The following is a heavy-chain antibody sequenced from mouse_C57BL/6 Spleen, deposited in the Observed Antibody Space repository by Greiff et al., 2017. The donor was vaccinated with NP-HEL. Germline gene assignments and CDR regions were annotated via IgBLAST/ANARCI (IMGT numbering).Heavy chain of an antibody. D-gene: IGHD2-10*02. Sequence: EVKLQESGPGLVKPSQSLSLTCSVTGYSITSGYYWNWIRQFPGNKLEWMGYISYDGSNNYNPSLKNRISITRDTSKNQFFLKLNSVTTEDTATYYCARGGYDYGAMDYWGQGTSVTVSS. V-gene: IGHV3-6*01. CDR2: ISYDGSN. CDR1: GYSITSGYY. CDR3: ARGGYDYGAMDY. J-gene: IGHJ4*01.